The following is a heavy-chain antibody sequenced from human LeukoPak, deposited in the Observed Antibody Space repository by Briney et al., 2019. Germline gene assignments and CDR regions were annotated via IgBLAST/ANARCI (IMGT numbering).Heavy chain of an antibody. CDR3: ARDHGGYPYYYYGMDV. J-gene: IGHJ6*02. D-gene: IGHD4-23*01. CDR1: GGSISSSSYY. Sequence: PSETLSLTCTVSGGSISSSSYYWGWIRQPPGKGLEWIGSIYYSGSTYYNPSLKSRVTISVDTSKNQFSLKLSSVTAADTAVYYCARDHGGYPYYYYGMDVWGQGTTVTVSS. CDR2: IYYSGST. V-gene: IGHV4-39*07.